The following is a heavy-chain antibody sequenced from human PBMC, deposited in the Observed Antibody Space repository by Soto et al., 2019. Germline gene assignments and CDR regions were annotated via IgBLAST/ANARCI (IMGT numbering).Heavy chain of an antibody. V-gene: IGHV3-30*18. D-gene: IGHD3-10*01. J-gene: IGHJ5*02. Sequence: QVQLVESGGGVVQPGRSLRLSCAASGFTFSSYGMHWVRQAPGKGLEWVAVISYDGSNKYYADSVKGRFTISRDNSKNTLYLQMNSLRAKDTAVYYCAKGGGNGWFGEPRPWGQGTLVTVSS. CDR2: ISYDGSNK. CDR1: GFTFSSYG. CDR3: AKGGGNGWFGEPRP.